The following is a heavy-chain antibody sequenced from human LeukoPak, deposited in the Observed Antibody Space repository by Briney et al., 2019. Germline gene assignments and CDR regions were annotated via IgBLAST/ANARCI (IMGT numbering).Heavy chain of an antibody. D-gene: IGHD4-17*01. V-gene: IGHV4-34*01. J-gene: IGHJ4*02. CDR1: GVFFNDYY. CDR3: TRMTTGHDY. CDR2: INHSGYT. Sequence: MPSETLSLTCAVSGVFFNDYYWSWVRQTPGKGLEWIGEINHSGYTNDSPSLKSRVTLSIDTSRKQFSLNLRSVTVADTGIYYCTRMTTGHDYWGQGTLVTVSS.